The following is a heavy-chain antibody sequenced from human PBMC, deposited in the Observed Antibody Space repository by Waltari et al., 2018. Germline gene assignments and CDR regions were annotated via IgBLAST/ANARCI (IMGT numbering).Heavy chain of an antibody. CDR2: INTNTRNP. Sequence: QVQLVHSGSELKKPGASVKVSCKASGYSVTTYAINCIRQAPGQGLELMGWINTNTRNPVYCQGFTGRFVFSLDTSVNTAYLQINSLKAEDTAVYFCAREVVPPARVVVNWFDPWGQGTLVTVSS. CDR1: GYSVTTYA. CDR3: AREVVPPARVVVNWFDP. J-gene: IGHJ5*02. V-gene: IGHV7-4-1*02. D-gene: IGHD2-2*01.